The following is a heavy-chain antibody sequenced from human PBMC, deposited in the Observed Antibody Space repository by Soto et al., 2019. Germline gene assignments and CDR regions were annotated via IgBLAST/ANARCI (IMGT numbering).Heavy chain of an antibody. CDR3: ARGHAFDFDY. J-gene: IGHJ4*02. CDR2: IYYSGST. CDR1: GGSIRNYY. Sequence: QVQLQESGPGLVKPSETLSLTCTVSGGSIRNYYWSWIRQPPGKGLEWIGYIYYSGSTNYNPSLKSRVTISEDTSKNQFSLKLSSLTAADTAVYYCARGHAFDFDYWGQGTLVTVSS. V-gene: IGHV4-59*01.